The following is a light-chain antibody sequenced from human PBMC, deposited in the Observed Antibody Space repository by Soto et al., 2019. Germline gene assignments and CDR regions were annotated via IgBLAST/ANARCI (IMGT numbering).Light chain of an antibody. V-gene: IGKV3D-20*02. J-gene: IGKJ5*01. Sequence: EIVLTHSPGTLSLSPGERATLSFSAIQSVSSSYLAWYQQKPGQAPRLLIYGASSRATGIPDRFSGSGSGTDFTLTISRLEPEDFAVYYCHQRQYWPPITFGQGTRLEI. CDR1: QSVSSSY. CDR2: GAS. CDR3: HQRQYWPPIT.